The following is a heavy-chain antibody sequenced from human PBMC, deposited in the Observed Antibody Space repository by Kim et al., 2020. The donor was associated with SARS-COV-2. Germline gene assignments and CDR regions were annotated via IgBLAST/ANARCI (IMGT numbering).Heavy chain of an antibody. V-gene: IGHV5-51*01. Sequence: SFQGQVTISADKSISTAYLQWSSLKASDTAMYYCARHVEMATINNWFDPWGQGTLVTVSS. CDR3: ARHVEMATINNWFDP. D-gene: IGHD5-12*01. J-gene: IGHJ5*02.